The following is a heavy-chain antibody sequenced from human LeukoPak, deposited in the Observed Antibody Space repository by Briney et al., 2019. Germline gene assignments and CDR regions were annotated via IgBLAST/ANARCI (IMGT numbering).Heavy chain of an antibody. Sequence: GGSLRLSCAASGFTFSSYAMSWVRQAPGRGLEWVSAISASGDRTYYADSVKGRFTISRDNSKNTLYPQMNSLRAEDTAVYSCAKNGEVLSWFDPWGQGTLVTVSS. V-gene: IGHV3-23*01. CDR1: GFTFSSYA. CDR3: AKNGEVLSWFDP. D-gene: IGHD3-10*01. J-gene: IGHJ5*02. CDR2: ISASGDRT.